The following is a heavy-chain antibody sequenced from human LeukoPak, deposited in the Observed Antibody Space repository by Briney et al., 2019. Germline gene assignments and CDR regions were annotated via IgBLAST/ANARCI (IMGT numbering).Heavy chain of an antibody. J-gene: IGHJ5*02. CDR1: GYTFTGYY. D-gene: IGHD1-1*01. V-gene: IGHV1-2*02. CDR3: ASSGHNWNGDGGDWFDP. Sequence: ASVKVSCKASGYTFTGYYMHWVRQAPGQGLEGMGWINPNSGGTNYAQKFQGRVTMTRDTSISTAYMELSRLRSDDTAVYYCASSGHNWNGDGGDWFDPWGQGTLVTVSS. CDR2: INPNSGGT.